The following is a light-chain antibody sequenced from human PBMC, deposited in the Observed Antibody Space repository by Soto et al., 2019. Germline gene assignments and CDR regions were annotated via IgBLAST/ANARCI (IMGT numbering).Light chain of an antibody. CDR3: QQYGSSPRT. Sequence: EIVLTQSPGALSLSPGERATLSCGASQRVSSSYLAWYQQKPGQAPRLLIYGASTRATGIPDRFIGSGSGTDFTLTISRLEPEDFAVYYCQQYGSSPRTFGKGSKVEI. CDR2: GAS. V-gene: IGKV3-20*01. CDR1: QRVSSSY. J-gene: IGKJ1*01.